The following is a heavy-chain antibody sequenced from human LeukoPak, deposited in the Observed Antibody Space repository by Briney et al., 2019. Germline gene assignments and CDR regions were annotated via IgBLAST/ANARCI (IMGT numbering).Heavy chain of an antibody. Sequence: GGSLRLSCAASGFTFSSHAMSWVRQAPGKGLEWVSAISGSGGSTYYADSVKGRFTISRDNSKNTLYLQMNSLRAEDTAVYYCAKDPRYSSSSNWFDPWGQGTLVTVSS. V-gene: IGHV3-23*01. CDR3: AKDPRYSSSSNWFDP. CDR2: ISGSGGST. J-gene: IGHJ5*02. D-gene: IGHD6-6*01. CDR1: GFTFSSHA.